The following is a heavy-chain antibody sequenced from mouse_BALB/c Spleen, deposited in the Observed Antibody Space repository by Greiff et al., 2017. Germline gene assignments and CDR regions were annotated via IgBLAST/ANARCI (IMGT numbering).Heavy chain of an antibody. J-gene: IGHJ4*01. CDR1: GYTFTSYY. V-gene: IGHV1S56*01. CDR2: IYPGDGST. Sequence: VQLQQSGPELVKPGASVKMSCKASGYTFTSYYIHWVKQRPGQGLEWIGWIYPGDGSTKYNEKFKGKTTLTADKSSSTAYMLLSSLTSEDSAIYFCARKNYGSSYDYAMDYWGQGTSVTVSS. CDR3: ARKNYGSSYDYAMDY. D-gene: IGHD1-1*01.